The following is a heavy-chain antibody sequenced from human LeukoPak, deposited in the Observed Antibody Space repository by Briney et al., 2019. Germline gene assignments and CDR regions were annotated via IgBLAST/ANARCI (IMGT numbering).Heavy chain of an antibody. CDR1: GYTFTGYY. CDR3: ARESPVDTDTPFVNYFDP. V-gene: IGHV1-2*02. D-gene: IGHD5-18*01. CDR2: ISPKGGGT. Sequence: ASVKVSCKASGYTFTGYYMHWVRQAPGQGLEWMGWISPKGGGTNYAHKFQARLTMTRDTSISTAYMELSRLTFDDTAVYYCARESPVDTDTPFVNYFDPWGQGTLATVSS. J-gene: IGHJ5*02.